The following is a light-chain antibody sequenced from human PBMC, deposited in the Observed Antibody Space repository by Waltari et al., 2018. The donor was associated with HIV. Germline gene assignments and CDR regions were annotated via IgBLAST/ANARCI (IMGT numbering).Light chain of an antibody. CDR2: ATA. Sequence: IVLTRSPGTLSLSPGERATLSCRTGQSVSSSYLAWYQQKPGQAPRLLIYATATRATGIPDRFSGFGSGTHFSLTISRLEPEDVAVYYCQLYGTFGQGTKVEIK. CDR3: QLYGT. CDR1: QSVSSSY. V-gene: IGKV3-20*01. J-gene: IGKJ1*01.